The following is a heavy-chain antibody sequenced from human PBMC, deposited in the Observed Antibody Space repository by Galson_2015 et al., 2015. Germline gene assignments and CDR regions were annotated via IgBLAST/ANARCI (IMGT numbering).Heavy chain of an antibody. D-gene: IGHD4-11*01. CDR2: ISYDGSNK. CDR1: GFTFSSYG. CDR3: AVGGDYSNLPLYYYYGMDV. Sequence: RLSCAASGFTFSSYGMHWVRQAPGKGLEWEAVISYDGSNKYYADSVKGRFTISRDNSKNTLYLQMNSLRAEDTAVYYCAVGGDYSNLPLYYYYGMDVWGQGTTVTVSS. V-gene: IGHV3-30*03. J-gene: IGHJ6*02.